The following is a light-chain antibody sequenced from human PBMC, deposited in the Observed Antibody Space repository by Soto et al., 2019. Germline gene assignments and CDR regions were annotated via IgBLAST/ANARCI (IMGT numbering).Light chain of an antibody. Sequence: EIVMTQSPATLSVSPGERATLSCRASQSVSSNLAWYQQKPRQAPRLLIYGASNRATGIPDRFSGSGSGTDFTLTISRLEPEDFAVYYCQQYGSSGTFGQGTKV. CDR3: QQYGSSGT. V-gene: IGKV3-20*01. J-gene: IGKJ1*01. CDR1: QSVSSN. CDR2: GAS.